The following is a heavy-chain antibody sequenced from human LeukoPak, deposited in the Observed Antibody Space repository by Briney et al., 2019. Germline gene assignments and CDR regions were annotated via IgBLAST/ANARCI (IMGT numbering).Heavy chain of an antibody. Sequence: SETLSLTCAVYGGSFSGYYRSWIRQPPGKGLEWIGAINHSGSTNYNPFLKSRVTISVDTSKNQFSLKLSSVTAADTAVYYCAREYSSGWSTGGAFDIWGRGTMVTVSS. CDR2: INHSGST. V-gene: IGHV4-34*01. J-gene: IGHJ3*02. CDR3: AREYSSGWSTGGAFDI. CDR1: GGSFSGYY. D-gene: IGHD6-19*01.